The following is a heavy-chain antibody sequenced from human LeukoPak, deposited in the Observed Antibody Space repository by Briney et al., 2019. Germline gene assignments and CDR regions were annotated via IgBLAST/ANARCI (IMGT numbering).Heavy chain of an antibody. J-gene: IGHJ4*02. V-gene: IGHV3-74*01. D-gene: IGHD2-2*01. CDR3: AREAGGIPS. CDR1: GFTLRSYW. Sequence: QPGGSLRLSCVASGFTLRSYWMHWVRQVPGKGLMWVSRINSDGSSTDYADSVKGRFTISRDNAKNSLYLQMNSLRAEDTAVYYCAREAGGIPSWGQGTLVTVSS. CDR2: INSDGSST.